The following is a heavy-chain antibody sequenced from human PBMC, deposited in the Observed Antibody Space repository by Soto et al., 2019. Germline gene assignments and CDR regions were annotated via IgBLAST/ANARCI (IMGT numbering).Heavy chain of an antibody. J-gene: IGHJ4*02. CDR1: GAPFTSFP. CDR2: IIPIFGTA. CDR3: ARGSRLRFLEWLSTLWY. D-gene: IGHD3-3*01. V-gene: IGHV1-69*01. Sequence: QVQLLQFGVGVRSLGPRVRSPAKPPGAPFTSFPFGWVDRAPGQGLEWMGGIIPIFGTANYAQKFQGRVTITADESTSTAYMELSSLRSEDTAVYYCARGSRLRFLEWLSTLWYWGQGTLVTVSS.